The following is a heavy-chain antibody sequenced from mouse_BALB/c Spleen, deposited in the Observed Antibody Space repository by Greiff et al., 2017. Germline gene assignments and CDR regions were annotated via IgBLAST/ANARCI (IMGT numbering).Heavy chain of an antibody. V-gene: IGHV7-3*02. J-gene: IGHJ4*01. CDR2: IRNKANGYTT. Sequence: EVMLVESGGGLVQPGGSLRLSCATSGFTFTDYYMSWVRQPPGKALEWLGFIRNKANGYTTEYSASVKGRFTISRDNSQSILYLQMNTLRAEDSATYYCARPYYGSYEDAMDYWGQGTSVTVSS. CDR1: GFTFTDYY. CDR3: ARPYYGSYEDAMDY. D-gene: IGHD2-10*01.